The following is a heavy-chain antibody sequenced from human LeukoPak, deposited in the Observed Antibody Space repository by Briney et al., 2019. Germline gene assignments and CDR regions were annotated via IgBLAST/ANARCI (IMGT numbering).Heavy chain of an antibody. V-gene: IGHV4-59*08. CDR1: GDSISTYY. CDR3: ARGPEDYFDY. Sequence: SETLSLTCTVSGDSISTYYWSWIRQPPGKGLEWIGYIYYSETTNYNPSLKSRVTISVDTSKNETSLKLSSVTAADTAVYYCARGPEDYFDYWGQGTLVTVSS. J-gene: IGHJ4*02. CDR2: IYYSETT.